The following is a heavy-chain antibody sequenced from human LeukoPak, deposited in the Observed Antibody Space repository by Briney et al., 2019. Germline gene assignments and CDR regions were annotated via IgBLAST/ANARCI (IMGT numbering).Heavy chain of an antibody. D-gene: IGHD5/OR15-5a*01. Sequence: GGSLRLSCAASGFGVSADYMSWVRQAPGKGLEWVSLVYSGGSTYYADSVKGRFTISRDSSKNTLYLQMNSLRTEDTAVYYCARMAVSLRDFDYWGKGTLVTVSS. CDR2: VYSGGST. J-gene: IGHJ4*02. V-gene: IGHV3-53*05. CDR1: GFGVSADY. CDR3: ARMAVSLRDFDY.